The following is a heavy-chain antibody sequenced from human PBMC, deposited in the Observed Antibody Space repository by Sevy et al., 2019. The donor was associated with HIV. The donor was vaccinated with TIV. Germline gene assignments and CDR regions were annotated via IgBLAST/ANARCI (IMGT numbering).Heavy chain of an antibody. Sequence: GGSLRLSCAASGFTFNFYAMTWVRQAPGKGLEWVSSITGSGSSTYYADSVKGRFTISRDNSKNTLYLQMNSLRAEDTAVYYCGIEHDNSWFDPWGQGTLVTVSS. V-gene: IGHV3-23*01. CDR1: GFTFNFYA. D-gene: IGHD3-9*01. CDR3: GIEHDNSWFDP. CDR2: ITGSGSST. J-gene: IGHJ5*02.